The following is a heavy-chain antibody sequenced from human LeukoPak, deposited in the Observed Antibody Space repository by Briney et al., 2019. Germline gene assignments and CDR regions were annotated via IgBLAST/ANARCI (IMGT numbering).Heavy chain of an antibody. D-gene: IGHD4-17*01. Sequence: SETLSLTCTVSGGSISSYYWSWIRQPPGKGLEWIGYIYYSGSTNYSPSLKSRVTISVDTSKNQFSLKLSSVTAADTAVYYCARLDYEGYFDYWGQGTLVTVSS. CDR2: IYYSGST. CDR3: ARLDYEGYFDY. V-gene: IGHV4-59*08. J-gene: IGHJ4*02. CDR1: GGSISSYY.